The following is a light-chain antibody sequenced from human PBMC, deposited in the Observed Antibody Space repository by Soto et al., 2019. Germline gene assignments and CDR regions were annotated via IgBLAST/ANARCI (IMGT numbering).Light chain of an antibody. V-gene: IGKV3-20*01. CDR1: QSVNSNY. Sequence: EIVLMQSPGTLSLSPGEGATLSCRASQSVNSNYLAWYQQKPGQAPTVLIFDTSRRATGVPDRFSGSGSGTDFTLTISRLEPDDFAVYYCQLYGSSPPYIFGPGTKVEIK. CDR2: DTS. J-gene: IGKJ2*01. CDR3: QLYGSSPPYI.